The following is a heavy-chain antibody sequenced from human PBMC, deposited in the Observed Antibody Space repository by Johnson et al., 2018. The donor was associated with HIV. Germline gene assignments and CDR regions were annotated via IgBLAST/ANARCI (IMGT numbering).Heavy chain of an antibody. J-gene: IGHJ3*02. CDR3: ARDEPTDDAFDI. Sequence: QLVESGGGLVKPGGSLRISCAASGFTFSDYYMSWVRQAPGKGLEYVSAISSNGGSTYYANSVKGRFTISRDNSKNTLYLQMGSLRAEDMAVYYCARDEPTDDAFDIWGQGTMVTVSS. CDR2: ISSNGGST. V-gene: IGHV3-64*01. CDR1: GFTFSDYY.